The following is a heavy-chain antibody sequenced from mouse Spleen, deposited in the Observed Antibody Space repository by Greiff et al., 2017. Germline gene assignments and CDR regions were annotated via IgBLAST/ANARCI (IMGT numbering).Heavy chain of an antibody. J-gene: IGHJ1*01. CDR2: ISNGGGST. D-gene: IGHD1-1*01. CDR3: ARHPYYYGSSYRYFDV. V-gene: IGHV5-12*02. Sequence: EVKLVESGGGLVQPGGSLKLSCATSGFTFSDYYMYWVRQTPEKRLEWVAYISNGGGSTYYPDTVKGRFTISRDNAKNTLYLQMSRLKSEDTAMYYCARHPYYYGSSYRYFDVWGAGTTVTVSS. CDR1: GFTFSDYY.